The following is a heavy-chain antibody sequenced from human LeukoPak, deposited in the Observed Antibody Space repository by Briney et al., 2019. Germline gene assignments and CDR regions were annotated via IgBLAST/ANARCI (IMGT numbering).Heavy chain of an antibody. J-gene: IGHJ5*02. CDR1: GGSTSSGSYY. Sequence: SQTLSLTCTVSGGSTSSGSYYWSWIRQPTGKGLEWIGRIYTSGSTNYNPSLKSRVILSVDTSKNQFSLKLISVTAADTAVYYCARGQGATVPQVGKNWFDPWGQGTRVTVSS. CDR2: IYTSGST. D-gene: IGHD1-26*01. CDR3: ARGQGATVPQVGKNWFDP. V-gene: IGHV4-61*02.